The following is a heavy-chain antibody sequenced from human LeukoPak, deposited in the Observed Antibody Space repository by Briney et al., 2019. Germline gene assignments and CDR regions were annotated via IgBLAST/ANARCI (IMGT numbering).Heavy chain of an antibody. CDR2: IYYSGST. V-gene: IGHV4-39*01. J-gene: IGHJ6*03. CDR1: GGSISSSSYY. CDR3: ARSHQLLFGVSYMDV. Sequence: SETLSLTCTVSGGSISSSSYYWGWIRQPPGKGLEWIGSIYYSGSTYYNPSLKSRVTISVDTSKNQFSLKLSSVTAADTAVYYCARSHQLLFGVSYMDVWGKGTTVTVSS. D-gene: IGHD2-2*01.